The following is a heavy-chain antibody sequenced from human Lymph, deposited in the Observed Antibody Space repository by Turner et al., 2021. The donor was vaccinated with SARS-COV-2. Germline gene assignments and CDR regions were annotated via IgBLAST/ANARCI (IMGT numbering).Heavy chain of an antibody. CDR2: MNLRSCNT. CDR1: AYTFTGYY. CDR3: ARDVFGGYSSTGYLSDWFDP. V-gene: IGHV1-8*01. D-gene: IGHD6-13*01. J-gene: IGHJ5*01. Sequence: QVQLVQFGAEVKTPGASVTVSFKVSAYTFTGYYINWVRQATGQGLEWRVWMNLRSCNTGYAQKFQGRVTKTRNTSISTAYMELSSLRSEDTAVYYCARDVFGGYSSTGYLSDWFDPWGQGTMVIVFS.